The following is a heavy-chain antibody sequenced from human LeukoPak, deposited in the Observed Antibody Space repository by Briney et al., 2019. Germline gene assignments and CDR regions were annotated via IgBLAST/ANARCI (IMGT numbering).Heavy chain of an antibody. D-gene: IGHD3-22*01. CDR2: ISYDGSNK. CDR1: GFTFSSYG. J-gene: IGHJ4*02. Sequence: GGSLRLSCAASGFTFSSYGMHWVRQAPGKGLEWVAVISYDGSNKYYADSVKGRFTISRDNSKNTLYLQMNSLRAEDTAVYYCARDRDTMIVVVTPDYWGQGTLVTVSS. V-gene: IGHV3-30*03. CDR3: ARDRDTMIVVVTPDY.